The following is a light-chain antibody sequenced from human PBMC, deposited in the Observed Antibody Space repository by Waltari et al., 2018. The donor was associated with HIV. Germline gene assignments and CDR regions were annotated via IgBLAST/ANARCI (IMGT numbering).Light chain of an antibody. CDR1: QDISNH. CDR2: DVS. CDR3: HQYDNLPPT. Sequence: DIQMTQSPSSLSASVGDRVTITCQASQDISNHLNWYQQKPGKAPKFLIYDVSNLEIGVPSRFSGSGSGTDFTFTISSLQPEDIATYYCHQYDNLPPTFGSGTKVDIK. J-gene: IGKJ3*01. V-gene: IGKV1-33*01.